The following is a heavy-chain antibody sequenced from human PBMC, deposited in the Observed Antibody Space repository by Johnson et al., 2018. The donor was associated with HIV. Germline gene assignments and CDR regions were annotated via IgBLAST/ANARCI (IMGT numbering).Heavy chain of an antibody. D-gene: IGHD2-15*01. CDR1: GFRFSDHY. V-gene: IGHV3-11*04. CDR2: ISSSGTTI. CDR3: ARSKDCSVGTCPDGLDI. Sequence: QVQLVESGGGLVKPGGSLRLSCVASGFRFSDHYMSWIRQAPGKGLEWVSYISSSGTTIYSADSVKGRFTTSRDNTNNSLYLQMNSLKAEDTAVYYCARSKDCSVGTCPDGLDIWGQGIMVTVSS. J-gene: IGHJ3*02.